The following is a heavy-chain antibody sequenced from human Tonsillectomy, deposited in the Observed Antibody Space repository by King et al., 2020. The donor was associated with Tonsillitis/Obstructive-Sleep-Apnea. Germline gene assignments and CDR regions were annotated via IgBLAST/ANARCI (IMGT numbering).Heavy chain of an antibody. V-gene: IGHV4-34*01. CDR2: INHSGST. CDR1: GGSFSVSY. D-gene: IGHD2-21*02. CDR3: ARSIPSAIPKASNHMDV. Sequence: VQLQQWGAGLLKPSETLSLTCAVYGGSFSVSYWSWIRQPPGKGLEWIGEINHSGSTNYNPSLKSRVTMSVDTSKNHFSLKLSSVTAADTAVYFCARSIPSAIPKASNHMDVWGKGTTVTVSS. J-gene: IGHJ6*03.